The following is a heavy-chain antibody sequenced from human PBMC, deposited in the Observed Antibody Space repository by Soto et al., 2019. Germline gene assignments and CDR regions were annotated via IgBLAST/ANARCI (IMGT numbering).Heavy chain of an antibody. J-gene: IGHJ4*02. CDR3: AHSLIANCGSRGAFAY. V-gene: IGHV2-5*02. CDR1: GFSLSTSGVG. Sequence: QITLKESGPTLVKPTQTLTLTCTFSGFSLSTSGVGVGWIRQPPGKALEWLALIYWDDVKRYRPSLKSRLTITTDTSKNHVVLTMTNMDPVDTATYYCAHSLIANCGSRGAFAYWGQGTLVTVSS. CDR2: IYWDDVK. D-gene: IGHD7-27*01.